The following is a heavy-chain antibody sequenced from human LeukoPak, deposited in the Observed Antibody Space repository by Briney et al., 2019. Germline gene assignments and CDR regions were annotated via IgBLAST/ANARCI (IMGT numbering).Heavy chain of an antibody. V-gene: IGHV4-30-4*07. CDR1: GGSISSGGYS. CDR3: ARHLSSGIDY. D-gene: IGHD2-15*01. J-gene: IGHJ4*02. Sequence: PSETLSLTCAVSGGSISSGGYSWSWIRQPPGKGLEWIGYIYYSGSTYYNPSLKSRVTISVDTSKNQFSLKLSSVTAADTAVYYCARHLSSGIDYWGQGTLVTVSS. CDR2: IYYSGST.